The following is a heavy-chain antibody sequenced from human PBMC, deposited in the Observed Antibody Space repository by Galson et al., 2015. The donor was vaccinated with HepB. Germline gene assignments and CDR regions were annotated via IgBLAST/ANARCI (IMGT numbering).Heavy chain of an antibody. CDR1: GYTFTSYG. CDR2: ISAYNGNT. J-gene: IGHJ4*02. Sequence: SVKVSCKASGYTFTSYGISWVRQAPGQGLERMGWISAYNGNTNYAQKLQGRVTMTTDTSTSTAYMELRSLRSDDTAVYYWARDAFEYSSSSLGTHFDYWGQGTLVTVSS. V-gene: IGHV1-18*01. CDR3: ARDAFEYSSSSLGTHFDY. D-gene: IGHD6-6*01.